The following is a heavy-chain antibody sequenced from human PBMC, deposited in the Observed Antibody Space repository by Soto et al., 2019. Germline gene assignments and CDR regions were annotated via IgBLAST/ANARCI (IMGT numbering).Heavy chain of an antibody. CDR3: AHRPPHQAGWLLLYFDY. J-gene: IGHJ4*02. CDR2: IYWDDDK. Sequence: SGPTLVNPTQTLTLTCTFSGFSLSTSGVGVGWIRQPPGKALEWLALIYWDDDKRYSPSLKSRLTITKDTSKNQVVLTMTNMDPVDTATYYCAHRPPHQAGWLLLYFDYWGQGTLVTVSS. CDR1: GFSLSTSGVG. V-gene: IGHV2-5*02. D-gene: IGHD3-22*01.